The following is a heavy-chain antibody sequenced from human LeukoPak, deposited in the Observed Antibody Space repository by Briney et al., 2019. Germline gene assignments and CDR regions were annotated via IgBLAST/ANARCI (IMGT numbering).Heavy chain of an antibody. J-gene: IGHJ5*02. Sequence: PGGSLRLSCAASGFTFSSYSMNWVRQAPGKGLEWVSYISGSSSTIYYADSVKGRFTISRDNAKNSLYLQMNSLRVEDTAVYYCARAPITMVRVNWFDPWGQGTLVTVSS. V-gene: IGHV3-48*01. CDR3: ARAPITMVRVNWFDP. CDR2: ISGSSSTI. CDR1: GFTFSSYS. D-gene: IGHD3-10*01.